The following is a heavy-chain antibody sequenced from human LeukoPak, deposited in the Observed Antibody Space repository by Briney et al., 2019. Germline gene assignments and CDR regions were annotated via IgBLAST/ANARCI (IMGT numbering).Heavy chain of an antibody. Sequence: SETLSLTCAVYGGSFSGYYWSWIRQPPGKGLEWIGEINHSGSTNYNPSLKSRVTISVDTSKNQFSLKLSSVTAADTAVYYCARGRGGGIAARGEGYYFDYWGQGTLVTVSS. V-gene: IGHV4-34*01. J-gene: IGHJ4*02. CDR1: GGSFSGYY. CDR3: ARGRGGGIAARGEGYYFDY. CDR2: INHSGST. D-gene: IGHD6-13*01.